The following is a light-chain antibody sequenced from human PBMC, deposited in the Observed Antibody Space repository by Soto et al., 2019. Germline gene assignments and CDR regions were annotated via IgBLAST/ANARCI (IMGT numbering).Light chain of an antibody. J-gene: IGLJ1*01. Sequence: QSVLTQPPSVSAAPGQKVTISCSGSSSNIGGNSVSWYQQLPGTAPKLLIYDDNERPSGIPDRFSGSKSGTSATLGITGLQTGDEADYYCGSWDSSLSAYVFGTGTKVTVL. CDR2: DDN. V-gene: IGLV1-51*01. CDR1: SSNIGGNS. CDR3: GSWDSSLSAYV.